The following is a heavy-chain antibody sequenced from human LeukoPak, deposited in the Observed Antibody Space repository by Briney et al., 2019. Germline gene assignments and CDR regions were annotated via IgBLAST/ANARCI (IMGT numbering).Heavy chain of an antibody. V-gene: IGHV3-23*01. J-gene: IGHJ4*02. CDR2: LTGSGSNT. CDR1: GFTFSNYP. CDR3: AKDLFGSSWYHSREDS. D-gene: IGHD6-13*01. Sequence: GGSLRLSCAASGFTFSNYPMSWVRQAPGKGLEWVSALTGSGSNTYYADSVKGRFTISRDNSKSTLFLQMNSLRAEDTAIYYCAKDLFGSSWYHSREDSWGQGTLVTVSS.